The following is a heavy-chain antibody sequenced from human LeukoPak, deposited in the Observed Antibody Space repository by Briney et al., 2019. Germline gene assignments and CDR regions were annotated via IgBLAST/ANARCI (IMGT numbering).Heavy chain of an antibody. J-gene: IGHJ4*02. CDR1: GFTFDDYA. Sequence: GGSLRLSCAASGFTFDDYAMHWVRQAPGEGLEWVSGISWNSGSIGYADSVKGRFTISRDNAKNSLYLQMNSLRAEDMALYYCAKGSYSGSYRNYFDYWGQGTLVTVSS. CDR3: AKGSYSGSYRNYFDY. CDR2: ISWNSGSI. D-gene: IGHD1-26*01. V-gene: IGHV3-9*03.